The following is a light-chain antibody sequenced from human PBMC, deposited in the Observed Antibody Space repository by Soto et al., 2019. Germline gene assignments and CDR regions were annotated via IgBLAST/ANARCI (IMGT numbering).Light chain of an antibody. CDR2: DAS. V-gene: IGKV3-11*01. Sequence: EIVLTQSPATLSLSPGERATLSCRASQSVRSNFAWYQQKPGQAPRLLIYDASNRATGIPGRFSGSGSGTDFTITISNLEPEDFAVYYCQQRSNCPWTFGQGAKVEIK. J-gene: IGKJ1*01. CDR1: QSVRSN. CDR3: QQRSNCPWT.